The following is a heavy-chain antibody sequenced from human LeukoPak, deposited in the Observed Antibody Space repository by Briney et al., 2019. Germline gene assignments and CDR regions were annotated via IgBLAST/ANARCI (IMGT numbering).Heavy chain of an antibody. V-gene: IGHV1-2*02. CDR1: GYTFTGYY. CDR3: ARSRSRLTIFGVVTDAFDI. CDR2: INPNSGGT. J-gene: IGHJ3*02. D-gene: IGHD3-3*01. Sequence: ASVKVSCKASGYTFTGYYMHWVRQAPGQGLEWMGWINPNSGGTNYAQKFQGRVTMTRDTSISTAYMKLSRLRSDDTAVYYCARSRSRLTIFGVVTDAFDIWGQGTMVTVSS.